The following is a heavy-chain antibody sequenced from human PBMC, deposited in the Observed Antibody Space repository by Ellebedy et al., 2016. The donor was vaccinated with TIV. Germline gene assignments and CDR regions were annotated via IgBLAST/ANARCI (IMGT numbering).Heavy chain of an antibody. CDR1: AFTFSSNW. D-gene: IGHD3-16*01. Sequence: GESLKISCAASAFTFSSNWMHWVRQAPGKGLVWVSRINTEGSITNYADSVKGRFTISRDNAKNTLYLQMTSLRAESTAVYYCARDFLWGADWGQGTLVTVSS. J-gene: IGHJ4*02. V-gene: IGHV3-74*01. CDR3: ARDFLWGAD. CDR2: INTEGSIT.